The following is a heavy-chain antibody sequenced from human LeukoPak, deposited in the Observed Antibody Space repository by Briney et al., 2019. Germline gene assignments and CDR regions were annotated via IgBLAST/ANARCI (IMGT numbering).Heavy chain of an antibody. D-gene: IGHD4-17*01. CDR2: ISGSGDST. V-gene: IGHV3-23*01. J-gene: IGHJ4*02. CDR3: AKWARNYGDYRAFDY. CDR1: GFTFSTYA. Sequence: GGSLRLSCAASGFTFSTYAMSWVRQAPGKGLEWVSSISGSGDSTYYGDSVKGRFTISRGNSKNTLFLQMNSLRAEDTAVYYCAKWARNYGDYRAFDYWGQGTLVTVSS.